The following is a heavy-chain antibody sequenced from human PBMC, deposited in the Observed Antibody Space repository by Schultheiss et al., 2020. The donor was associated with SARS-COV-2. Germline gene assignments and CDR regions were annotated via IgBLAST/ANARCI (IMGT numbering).Heavy chain of an antibody. J-gene: IGHJ5*02. CDR3: ARVWWGYDSSGYYFWFDP. V-gene: IGHV4-61*01. D-gene: IGHD3-22*01. CDR2: IYYSGST. Sequence: SETLSLTCTVSGGSVNSGSYYWSWIRQPPGKGLEWIGYIYYSGSTNYNPSLKSRVTISVDTSKNQFSLKLSSVTAADTAVYYCARVWWGYDSSGYYFWFDPWGQGTLVTVSS. CDR1: GGSVNSGSYY.